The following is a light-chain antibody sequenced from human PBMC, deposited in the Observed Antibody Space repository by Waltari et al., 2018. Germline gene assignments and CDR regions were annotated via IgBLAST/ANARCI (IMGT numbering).Light chain of an antibody. CDR2: DTS. V-gene: IGKV1-12*01. Sequence: DIQMTQSPSSVSASVGDRVSITCRASQGISTWLAWYQQKPGQAPQLLIYDTSTLLTGVSSRFSGSGSGTEFTLSISNLQPEDFAIYYCQQGNSFPRAFGQGTKLGIK. CDR3: QQGNSFPRA. J-gene: IGKJ2*01. CDR1: QGISTW.